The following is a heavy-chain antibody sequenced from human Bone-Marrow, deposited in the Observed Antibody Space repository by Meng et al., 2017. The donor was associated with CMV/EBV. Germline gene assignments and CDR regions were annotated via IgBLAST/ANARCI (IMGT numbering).Heavy chain of an antibody. CDR3: AREGYCSSTSCYEGWFDP. Sequence: FTGYYMHWVRQAPGQGLEWMGWINPNSGGTNYAQKFQGRVTMTRDTSISTAYMELSRLRSDDTAVYYCAREGYCSSTSCYEGWFDPWGQGTLVTVSS. CDR2: INPNSGGT. D-gene: IGHD2-2*01. V-gene: IGHV1-2*02. J-gene: IGHJ5*02. CDR1: FTGYY.